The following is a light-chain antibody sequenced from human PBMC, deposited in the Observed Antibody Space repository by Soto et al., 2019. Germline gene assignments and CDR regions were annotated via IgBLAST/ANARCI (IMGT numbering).Light chain of an antibody. J-gene: IGLJ1*01. Sequence: QSVLTQPPSVSGAPGQRVTISCTGSSSNIGAGYDVHWYQQLPGTAPKLHIYGNSNRPSGVPDRFSGSKSGTSASLAITGLGAEDEADYYCQSYDSSLSGFVFGTGTQLTVL. CDR1: SSNIGAGYD. V-gene: IGLV1-40*01. CDR2: GNS. CDR3: QSYDSSLSGFV.